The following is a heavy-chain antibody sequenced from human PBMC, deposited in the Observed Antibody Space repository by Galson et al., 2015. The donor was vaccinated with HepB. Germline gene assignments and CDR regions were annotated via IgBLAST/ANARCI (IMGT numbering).Heavy chain of an antibody. CDR2: INPSGGST. D-gene: IGHD4/OR15-4a*01. Sequence: SVKVSCKASGYTFTSYYMHWVRQAPGQGLEWMGIINPSGGSTSYAQKFQGRVTMTRDTSTSTVYMELSSLRSEDTAVYYCARAPGAPDRLDDAFDIWGQGTMLTVSS. CDR1: GYTFTSYY. V-gene: IGHV1-46*01. CDR3: ARAPGAPDRLDDAFDI. J-gene: IGHJ3*02.